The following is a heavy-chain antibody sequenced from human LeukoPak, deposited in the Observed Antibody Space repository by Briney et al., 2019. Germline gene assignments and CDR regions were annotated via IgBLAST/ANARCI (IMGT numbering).Heavy chain of an antibody. V-gene: IGHV3-7*04. J-gene: IGHJ4*02. CDR2: IKQDGSEK. D-gene: IGHD2-2*01. CDR3: ARDRRCSSTSCYYFDY. CDR1: GFTLSSYW. Sequence: PGGSLRLSCAASGFTLSSYWMTWVRQAPGKGLEWVAKIKQDGSEKYYVDSVKGRFTISRDNAKNSLYLQMNSLRAEDTAVYYCARDRRCSSTSCYYFDYWGQGTLVTVSS.